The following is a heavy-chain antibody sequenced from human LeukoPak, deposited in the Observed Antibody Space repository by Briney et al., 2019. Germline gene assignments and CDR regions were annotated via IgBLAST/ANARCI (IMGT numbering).Heavy chain of an antibody. D-gene: IGHD3-3*01. Sequence: GASVKVSCKASGYPFTGCYIHWVRQAPGQGLEWMGWINPISGGTNYAQNFQGRVTMTRDTSISTAYMELSSLRSDDTAVYYCARDRTIFGVVPGGYWGQGTLVTVSS. V-gene: IGHV1-2*02. J-gene: IGHJ4*02. CDR2: INPISGGT. CDR1: GYPFTGCY. CDR3: ARDRTIFGVVPGGY.